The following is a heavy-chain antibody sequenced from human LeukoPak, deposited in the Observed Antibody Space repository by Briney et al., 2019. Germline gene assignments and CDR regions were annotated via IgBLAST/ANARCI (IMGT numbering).Heavy chain of an antibody. V-gene: IGHV3-48*04. CDR1: GFTFSSYS. D-gene: IGHD1-26*01. J-gene: IGHJ5*02. Sequence: GGSLRLSCAASGFTFSSYSMNWVRQAPGKGLEWVSYISSSSSTIYYADSVKGRFTISRDNAKNSLCLQMNSLRAEDTAVYYCARGQEWELLFWFDPWGQGTLVTVSS. CDR2: ISSSSSTI. CDR3: ARGQEWELLFWFDP.